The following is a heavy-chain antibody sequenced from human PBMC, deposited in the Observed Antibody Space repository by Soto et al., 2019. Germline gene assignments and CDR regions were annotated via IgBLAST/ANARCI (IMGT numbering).Heavy chain of an antibody. CDR1: GFTFSSYS. CDR3: ARSQSRIAGGAFDI. V-gene: IGHV3-21*01. Sequence: GGSLRLSCAASGFTFSSYSMNWVRQAPGKGLEWVSSISSSSSYIYYADSVEGRFTISRDNAKNSLYLQMNSLRAEDTAVYYCARSQSRIAGGAFDIWGQGTMVTVSS. D-gene: IGHD6-13*01. J-gene: IGHJ3*02. CDR2: ISSSSSYI.